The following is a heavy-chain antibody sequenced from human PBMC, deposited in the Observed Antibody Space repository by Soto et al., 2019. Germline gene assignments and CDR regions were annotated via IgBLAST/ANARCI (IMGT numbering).Heavy chain of an antibody. J-gene: IGHJ4*02. Sequence: GGSLRLSCAASGFTFSNAWMNWVRQAPGKGLEWVGRIKSKTDGGTTDHAAPVKGRFTISRDDSKNTLYLQMNSLKTEDTAVYYCTTDRLCSGGSCYSRGVWGQGTLVTVSS. D-gene: IGHD2-15*01. V-gene: IGHV3-15*07. CDR3: TTDRLCSGGSCYSRGV. CDR2: IKSKTDGGTT. CDR1: GFTFSNAW.